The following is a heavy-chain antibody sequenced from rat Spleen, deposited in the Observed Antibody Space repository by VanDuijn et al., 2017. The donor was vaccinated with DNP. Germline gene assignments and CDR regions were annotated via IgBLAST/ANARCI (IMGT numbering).Heavy chain of an antibody. CDR1: GFTFSNYY. CDR3: ARLDYGRVMDA. CDR2: ISPSGGGT. J-gene: IGHJ4*01. D-gene: IGHD1-3*01. V-gene: IGHV5-25*01. Sequence: EVQLVDSGGGLVQPGRSLKLSCAASGFTFSNYYMAWVRQAPKKGLEWVASISPSGGGTYYPDSVKGRFTISRDNAKSTLYLQMDSLRSEDTASYYCARLDYGRVMDAWGQGASVTVSS.